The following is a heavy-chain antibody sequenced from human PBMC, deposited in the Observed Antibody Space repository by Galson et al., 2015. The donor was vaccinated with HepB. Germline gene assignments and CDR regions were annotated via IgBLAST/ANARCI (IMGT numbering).Heavy chain of an antibody. CDR2: INTNTGNP. CDR1: GYIFTNYG. CDR3: ARDYDPSARPLWYFDL. D-gene: IGHD3-3*01. Sequence: SVKVSCKASGYIFTNYGVTWVRQAPGQGLEWLGWINTNTGNPRYAQGFTGRFVFSLDTSVTTTYLQMNSLRAEDTAVYYCARDYDPSARPLWYFDLWGRGTLVTVSS. V-gene: IGHV7-4-1*02. J-gene: IGHJ2*01.